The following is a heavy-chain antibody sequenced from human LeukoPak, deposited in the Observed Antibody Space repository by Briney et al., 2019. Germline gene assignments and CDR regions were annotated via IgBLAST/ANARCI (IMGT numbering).Heavy chain of an antibody. CDR2: IYYSGST. D-gene: IGHD3-9*01. Sequence: PSETLSLTCTVSGGSISSYYWSLIRQPPGKGLEWIGYIYYSGSTNYNPSLKSRVTISVDTSKNQFSLKLSSVTAADAAVYYCARDHTYYDILTGYSFGAFDIWGQGTMVTVSS. CDR1: GGSISSYY. CDR3: ARDHTYYDILTGYSFGAFDI. V-gene: IGHV4-59*01. J-gene: IGHJ3*02.